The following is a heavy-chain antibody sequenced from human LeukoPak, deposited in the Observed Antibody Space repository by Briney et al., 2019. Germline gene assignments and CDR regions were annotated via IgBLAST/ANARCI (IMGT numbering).Heavy chain of an antibody. CDR2: ISSSGSTI. Sequence: PGGSLRLSCAASGFTFSSYEMNWVRQAPGKGLEWVSYISSSGSTIYYADSVKGRFTISRHNAKNSLYLQMNSLRAEDTAVYYCARGDYYDSSGYYYGFDYWGQGTLVTVSS. CDR1: GFTFSSYE. V-gene: IGHV3-48*03. J-gene: IGHJ4*02. D-gene: IGHD3-22*01. CDR3: ARGDYYDSSGYYYGFDY.